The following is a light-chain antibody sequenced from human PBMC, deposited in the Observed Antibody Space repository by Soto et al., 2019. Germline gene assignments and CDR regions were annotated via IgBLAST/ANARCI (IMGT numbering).Light chain of an antibody. J-gene: IGLJ3*02. Sequence: QPVLTQSPSASASLGASVKLTCTLSSGHSYYAIAWHQQQPEKGPRYLMKLNSDGSHNKGDGIPDRFSGSSSGAERYLTISSLQSEDEADYYCQTWGTGIGVFGGGTQLTVL. CDR1: SGHSYYA. CDR2: LNSDGSH. CDR3: QTWGTGIGV. V-gene: IGLV4-69*01.